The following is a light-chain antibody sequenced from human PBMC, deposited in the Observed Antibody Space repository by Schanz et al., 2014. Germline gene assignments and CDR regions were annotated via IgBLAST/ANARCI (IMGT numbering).Light chain of an antibody. V-gene: IGLV2-8*01. CDR3: SSYAGSINWV. J-gene: IGLJ3*02. CDR1: SSDVGGYNF. CDR2: DVT. Sequence: QSALTQPPSASGSPGQSVTISCTGTSSDVGGYNFVSWYQQIPGKAPKLIISDVTRRPSGVPDRFSGFKSDNTASLTVSGLQAEDEADYYCSSYAGSINWVFGGGTKLTVL.